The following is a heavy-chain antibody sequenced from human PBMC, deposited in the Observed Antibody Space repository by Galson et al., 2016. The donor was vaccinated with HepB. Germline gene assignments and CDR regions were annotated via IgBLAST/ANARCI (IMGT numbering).Heavy chain of an antibody. D-gene: IGHD5-24*01. CDR2: MNPNSGNTGS. CDR3: VRGASRSFDY. CDR1: GYTFTGYE. V-gene: IGHV1-8*01. Sequence: SVKVSCKASGYTFTGYEIHWVRQAAGQGLQWMGWMNPNSGNTGSGSAQKIQGRVTMTRDTSITTAYMELSSLRSEDTAVYFCVRGASRSFDYWGQGTLVTVSS. J-gene: IGHJ4*02.